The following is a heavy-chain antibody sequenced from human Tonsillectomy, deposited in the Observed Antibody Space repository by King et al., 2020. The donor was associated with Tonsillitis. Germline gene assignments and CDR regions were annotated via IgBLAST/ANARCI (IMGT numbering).Heavy chain of an antibody. Sequence: VQLLESGGGLVQPGGSLRLSCAASGFTFSSYAMSWVRQAPGKGLEWVSGISSSGSSTYYADSVKGRFTTSRDHSKNTLFLQMNSLRAEDTAVYYCAKDLIVGPSPVDYWGQGTLVTVSS. J-gene: IGHJ4*02. CDR3: AKDLIVGPSPVDY. D-gene: IGHD1-26*01. CDR2: ISSSGSST. CDR1: GFTFSSYA. V-gene: IGHV3-23*01.